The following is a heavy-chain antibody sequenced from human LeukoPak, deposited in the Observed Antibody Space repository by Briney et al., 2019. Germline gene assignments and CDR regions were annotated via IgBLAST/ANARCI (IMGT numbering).Heavy chain of an antibody. J-gene: IGHJ4*02. CDR2: INHSGST. CDR1: GGSFSGYY. Sequence: SETLSLTCAVYGGSFSGYYWSWIRQPPGKGLEWIGEINHSGSTNYNPSLKSRVTISVDTSKNQFSLKLSSVTAADTAVYYCARGRGSWYQSYYFDYWGQGTLVTVSS. V-gene: IGHV4-34*01. D-gene: IGHD6-13*01. CDR3: ARGRGSWYQSYYFDY.